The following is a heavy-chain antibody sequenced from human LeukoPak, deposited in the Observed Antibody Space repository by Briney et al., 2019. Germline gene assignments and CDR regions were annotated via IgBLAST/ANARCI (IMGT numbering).Heavy chain of an antibody. CDR2: MNPNSGNT. J-gene: IGHJ6*02. CDR1: GCTFTSYY. D-gene: IGHD3-10*01. Sequence: GASVKVSCQASGCTFTSYYMNWVGQATGQGLEWMGWMNPNSGNTGYAQKFQDRVTMTRNTSISTAYMELSSLRSEDTAVYYCARGGLLWFEYGMDVWGQGTRSPSP. V-gene: IGHV1-8*01. CDR3: ARGGLLWFEYGMDV.